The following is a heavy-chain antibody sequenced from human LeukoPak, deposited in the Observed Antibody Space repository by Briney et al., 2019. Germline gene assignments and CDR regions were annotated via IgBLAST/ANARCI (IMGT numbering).Heavy chain of an antibody. CDR3: ARYRYSSSGGNWFDP. D-gene: IGHD6-6*01. CDR2: IYHSGST. V-gene: IGHV4-30-2*01. CDR1: GGSISSGTYS. J-gene: IGHJ5*02. Sequence: PSQTLSLTCAVSGGSISSGTYSWSWIRQPPGKGLEWIGYIYHSGSTYYNPSLKSRVTISVDRSKNQFSLKLSSVTAADTAVYYCARYRYSSSGGNWFDPWGQGTLVTVSS.